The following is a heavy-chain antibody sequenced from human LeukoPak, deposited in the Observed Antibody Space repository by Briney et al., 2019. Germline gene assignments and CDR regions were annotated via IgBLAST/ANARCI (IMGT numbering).Heavy chain of an antibody. J-gene: IGHJ4*02. V-gene: IGHV3-7*01. CDR2: INPDGNKK. Sequence: GGSLRLSCAVSGLTFSSSWMDWVRQAPGKGLEWVASINPDGNKKYSADSVKGRFTISGDNAENSLYLQMNSLRVEDTAFYYCARDAGTYYYGSGSPHFDYWGQGTLVTVSS. D-gene: IGHD3-10*01. CDR3: ARDAGTYYYGSGSPHFDY. CDR1: GLTFSSSW.